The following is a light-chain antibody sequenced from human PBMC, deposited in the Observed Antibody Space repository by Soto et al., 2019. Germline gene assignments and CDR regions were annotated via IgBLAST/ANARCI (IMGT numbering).Light chain of an antibody. CDR2: GAS. V-gene: IGKV3-11*01. CDR3: QQSYSIPRT. CDR1: QSVSSY. Sequence: EIVLTQSPATLSLSPGERATLFCRASQSVSSYLAWYQQKPGQAPRLLIYGASSRATGIPDRFSGSGYGTDFTLTISSLQPEDFATYYCQQSYSIPRTFGQGTKVDIK. J-gene: IGKJ1*01.